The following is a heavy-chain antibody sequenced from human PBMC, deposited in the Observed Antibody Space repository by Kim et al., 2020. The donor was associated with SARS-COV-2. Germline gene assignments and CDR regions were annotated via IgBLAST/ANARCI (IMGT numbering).Heavy chain of an antibody. CDR2: ISSNGGPT. Sequence: GGSLRLSCSASGFTFSNYAMHWVRQAPEKGLEYVSGISSNGGPTYHADSVKGRFTISRDNSKNTLYLQMSSLRGDDTAVYYCVKGTLGVPSSADYWGQGTLVTVSS. CDR1: GFTFSNYA. D-gene: IGHD3-10*01. CDR3: VKGTLGVPSSADY. J-gene: IGHJ4*02. V-gene: IGHV3-64D*06.